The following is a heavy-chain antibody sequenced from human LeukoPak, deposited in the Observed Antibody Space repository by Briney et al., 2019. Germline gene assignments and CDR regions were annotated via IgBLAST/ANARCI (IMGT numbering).Heavy chain of an antibody. J-gene: IGHJ4*02. CDR3: AMGYDFWSGYND. CDR1: GFTFSSYA. V-gene: IGHV3-30*04. CDR2: ISYDGSNK. D-gene: IGHD3-3*01. Sequence: HPGRSLRLSCAASGFTFSSYAMHWVRQAPGKGLEWVAVISYDGSNKYYADSVKGRFTISRDNSKNTLYLQMNSLRAEDTAVYYCAMGYDFWSGYNDWGQGTLVTVSS.